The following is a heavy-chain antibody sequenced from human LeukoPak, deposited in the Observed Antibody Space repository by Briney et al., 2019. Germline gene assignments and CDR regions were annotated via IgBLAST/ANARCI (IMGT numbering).Heavy chain of an antibody. CDR2: IYTSGSI. CDR3: ARERLGFDP. D-gene: IGHD5-12*01. V-gene: IGHV4-61*02. J-gene: IGHJ5*02. CDR1: GGSVSSASYY. Sequence: KASETLSLTCTVSGGSVSSASYYWSWIRQPAGKGLEWIGRIYTSGSINDNPSLKSRVTISVDTSKNQFSLKLRSVTAADTAVYYCARERLGFDPWGQGTLVTVSS.